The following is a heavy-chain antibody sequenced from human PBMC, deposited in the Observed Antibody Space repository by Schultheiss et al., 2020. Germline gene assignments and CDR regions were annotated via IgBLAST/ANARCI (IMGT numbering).Heavy chain of an antibody. CDR1: GGSISSYY. D-gene: IGHD2-2*01. CDR2: IYTSGST. CDR3: ARDGGREDIVVVPAASLDV. V-gene: IGHV4-4*07. Sequence: SETLSLTCTVSGGSISSYYWSWIRQPAGKGLEWIGRIYTSGSTNYNPSLKSRVTMSVDTSKNQFSLKLSSVTAADTAVYYCARDGGREDIVVVPAASLDVWGQGTTVTGYS. J-gene: IGHJ6*02.